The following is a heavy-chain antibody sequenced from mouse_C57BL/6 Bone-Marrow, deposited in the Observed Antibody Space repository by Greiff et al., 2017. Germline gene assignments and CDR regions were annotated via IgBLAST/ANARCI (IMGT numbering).Heavy chain of an antibody. V-gene: IGHV1-80*01. D-gene: IGHD1-1*01. CDR1: GYAFSSYW. J-gene: IGHJ1*03. CDR3: ARSGYGSSYGSYWYFDV. Sequence: QVQLQQSGAELVKPGASVKISCKASGYAFSSYWMNWVKQRPGKGLAWIGQIYPGDGDTNYNGKFKGKATLTADTSSSTAYMQLSSLTSEDSAVYFCARSGYGSSYGSYWYFDVWGTGTTVTVSS. CDR2: IYPGDGDT.